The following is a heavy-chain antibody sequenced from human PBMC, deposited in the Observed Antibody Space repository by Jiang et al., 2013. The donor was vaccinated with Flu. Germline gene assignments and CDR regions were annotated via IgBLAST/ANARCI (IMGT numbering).Heavy chain of an antibody. V-gene: IGHV3-30*02. CDR1: GFSFSYYG. J-gene: IGHJ4*02. D-gene: IGHD2-15*01. CDR3: ATLRGSSYDTYLLDS. Sequence: VQLVESGGGVVQPGGSLRLSCAASGFSFSYYGMYWVRQAPGKGLEWLASIRFDGTNEYYADSVKGRFTISRDNSKNTLYVQMSSLRPEDTAVYYCATLRGSSYDTYLLDSWGQGTLVTVXS. CDR2: IRFDGTNE.